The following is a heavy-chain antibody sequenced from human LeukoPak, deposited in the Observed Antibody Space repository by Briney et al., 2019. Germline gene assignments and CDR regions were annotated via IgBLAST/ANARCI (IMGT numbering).Heavy chain of an antibody. CDR2: IFHTGHT. V-gene: IGHV4-30-2*01. D-gene: IGHD3-10*01. J-gene: IGHJ4*02. CDR3: ARGFYGAGSHFDY. CDR1: GGSISSGDFP. Sequence: PSETLSLTCAVSGGSISSGDFPWSWIRQPPGKGLEWIGYIFHTGHTSYNPSLKSRFTISVDMSKNQLSLRLTSVTAADTAVYYCARGFYGAGSHFDYWGQGTLVTVSS.